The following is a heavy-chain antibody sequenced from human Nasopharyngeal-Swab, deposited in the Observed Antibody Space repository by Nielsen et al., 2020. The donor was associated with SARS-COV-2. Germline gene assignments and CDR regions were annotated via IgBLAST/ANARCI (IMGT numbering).Heavy chain of an antibody. V-gene: IGHV3-23*01. J-gene: IGHJ4*02. Sequence: GESLKISCAASGFRFDSYAMTWVRQAPGKGLEWVSGINGGGVSTYYADSVKGRFTISRDNSKNTLYLQMNSLRGEDTAVYYCAKISEYDFWSGYSRYFDYWGQGIQVTVSS. D-gene: IGHD3-3*01. CDR2: INGGGVST. CDR1: GFRFDSYA. CDR3: AKISEYDFWSGYSRYFDY.